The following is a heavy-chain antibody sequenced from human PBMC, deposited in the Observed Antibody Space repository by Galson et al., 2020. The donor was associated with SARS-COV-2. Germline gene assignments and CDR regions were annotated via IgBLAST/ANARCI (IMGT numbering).Heavy chain of an antibody. J-gene: IGHJ3*02. CDR3: ARGDFSDSSGYFSDAFDI. V-gene: IGHV3-7*01. D-gene: IGHD3-22*01. CDR2: IKPDGSEK. Sequence: TGGSLRLSCTGSGFTFSSYWMSWVRQAPRKGLEWVANIKPDGSEKFCVDSVKGRFTISRDNARNSLYLQMNSLRAEDTAVYYCARGDFSDSSGYFSDAFDIWGQGAMVTVSS. CDR1: GFTFSSYW.